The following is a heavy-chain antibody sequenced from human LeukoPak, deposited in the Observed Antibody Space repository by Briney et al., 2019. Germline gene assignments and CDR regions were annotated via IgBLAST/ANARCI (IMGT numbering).Heavy chain of an antibody. CDR1: GFTFSDYG. D-gene: IGHD3-22*01. CDR2: ISRSGDVT. V-gene: IGHV3-23*01. CDR3: AKELRSGGVVTNFDY. J-gene: IGHJ4*02. Sequence: GGSLRLSCAASGFTFSDYGMSWVRQAPGKGLEWVAAISRSGDVTFHADSVRGRFSTSRDNSKDTLYVQMNSLRAEDTAVYYCAKELRSGGVVTNFDYWGQGTLVTVSS.